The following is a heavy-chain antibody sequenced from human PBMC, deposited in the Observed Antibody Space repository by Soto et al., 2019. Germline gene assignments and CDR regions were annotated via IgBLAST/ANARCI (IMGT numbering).Heavy chain of an antibody. V-gene: IGHV3-23*01. J-gene: IGHJ4*02. Sequence: GGSLRLSCAASGFSFSSYAMSWVRQAPGKGPEWVSTISEPGSTTFYPDSVKGRFTISRDNSKNTLYLQMNSLRVEDTAVYYCAKDKDRPLFDYWGQGTLVTVSS. CDR3: AKDKDRPLFDY. CDR2: ISEPGSTT. CDR1: GFSFSSYA.